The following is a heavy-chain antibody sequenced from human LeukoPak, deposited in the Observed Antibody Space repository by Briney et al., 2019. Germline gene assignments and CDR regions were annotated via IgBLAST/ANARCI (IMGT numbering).Heavy chain of an antibody. V-gene: IGHV4-34*01. CDR2: INHSGST. J-gene: IGHJ3*02. CDR1: GGSFSGYY. D-gene: IGHD2-8*01. Sequence: SETLSLTCAVYGGSFSGYYWSWIRQPPGKGLEWIGEINHSGSTNYNPSLKSRVTISVDTSKNQFSLKLSSVTAADTAVYYCAITNTWLPDAFDIWGQGTMVTVSS. CDR3: AITNTWLPDAFDI.